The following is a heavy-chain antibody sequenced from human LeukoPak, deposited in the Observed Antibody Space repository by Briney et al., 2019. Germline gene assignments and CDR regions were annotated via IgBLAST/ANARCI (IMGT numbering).Heavy chain of an antibody. D-gene: IGHD7-27*01. CDR2: IYPGDSDI. CDR1: GYRFTIYW. CDR3: VRRTTGEYYFDY. J-gene: IGHJ4*02. Sequence: GKSLKISCKGSGYRFTIYWIGLVRQMPGRGLEWIGIIYPGDSDIRYSPSFQGQVNISADKSISTAYLQWSSLKASDTAMYYCVRRTTGEYYFDYWGQGTLVTVSS. V-gene: IGHV5-51*01.